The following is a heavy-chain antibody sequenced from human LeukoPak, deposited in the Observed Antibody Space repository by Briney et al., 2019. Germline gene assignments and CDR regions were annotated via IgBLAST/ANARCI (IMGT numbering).Heavy chain of an antibody. V-gene: IGHV1-3*01. J-gene: IGHJ6*02. Sequence: RASVTVSCTASGYTFTSYAMHWVRQAPGQRLEWMGRINAGNGNTKYSQKFQGRVTITRDTSASTAYMELSSLRSEDTAVYYCARKPISLDPPSDFWSGRRVYYYYGMDVWGQGTTVTVSS. CDR1: GYTFTSYA. CDR2: INAGNGNT. D-gene: IGHD3-3*01. CDR3: ARKPISLDPPSDFWSGRRVYYYYGMDV.